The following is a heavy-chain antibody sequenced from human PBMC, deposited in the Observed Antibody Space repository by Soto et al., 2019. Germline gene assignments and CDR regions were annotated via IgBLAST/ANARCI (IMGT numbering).Heavy chain of an antibody. V-gene: IGHV4-59*11. D-gene: IGHD1-26*01. J-gene: IGHJ6*02. CDR3: ARDRFGSRQTVTYTAYYCYVMSV. CDR2: FYYSGST. CDR1: GGSMRSHY. Sequence: SETLSLTCTVSGGSMRSHYWSWIRQPPGKGLEWIGNFYYSGSTNYNPSLKSRVTISVDTSKNQFSLNLSSVTAADTAVYFCARDRFGSRQTVTYTAYYCYVMSVWAQRTTDTVS.